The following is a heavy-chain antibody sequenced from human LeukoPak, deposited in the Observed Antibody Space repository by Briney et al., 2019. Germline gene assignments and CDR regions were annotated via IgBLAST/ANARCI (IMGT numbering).Heavy chain of an antibody. D-gene: IGHD3-10*01. CDR2: IYYTGTT. Sequence: KPSETLSLTCTGGSISTYYRNWIRQPPGKGLEWIGYIYYTGTTDYNPSLKSRVTMSVDTSKNQFSLKLSSVTTADTAVYYCAREGHYYASGSGAFDIWGQGIMITVSS. J-gene: IGHJ3*02. V-gene: IGHV4-59*01. CDR3: AREGHYYASGSGAFDI. CDR1: GSISTYY.